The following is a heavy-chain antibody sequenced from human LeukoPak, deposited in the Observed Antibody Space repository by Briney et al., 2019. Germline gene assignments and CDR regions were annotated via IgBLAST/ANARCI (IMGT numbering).Heavy chain of an antibody. D-gene: IGHD3-22*01. Sequence: GGSLRLSCTASGFTFRSYWMHWVRQAPGKGLEWVAAISGSGGYTYYADSVKGRFTISRDNSKNTLYLQMNSLRAEDTAVYYCAKGNSGYYFDYWGQGSLVTVSS. CDR1: GFTFRSYW. V-gene: IGHV3-23*01. CDR2: ISGSGGYT. J-gene: IGHJ4*02. CDR3: AKGNSGYYFDY.